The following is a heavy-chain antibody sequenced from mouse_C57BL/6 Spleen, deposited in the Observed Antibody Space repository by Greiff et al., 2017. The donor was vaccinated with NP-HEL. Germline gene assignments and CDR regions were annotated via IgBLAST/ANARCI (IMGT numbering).Heavy chain of an antibody. V-gene: IGHV1-52*01. J-gene: IGHJ4*01. D-gene: IGHD1-1*01. Sequence: QVQLKQPGAELVRPGSSVKLSCKASGYTFTSYWMHWVKQRPIQGLEWIGNIDPSDSETHYNQKFKDKATLTVDKSSSTAYMQLSSLTSEDSAVYDCASYGSSYDYAMDYWGQGTSVTVSS. CDR2: IDPSDSET. CDR3: ASYGSSYDYAMDY. CDR1: GYTFTSYW.